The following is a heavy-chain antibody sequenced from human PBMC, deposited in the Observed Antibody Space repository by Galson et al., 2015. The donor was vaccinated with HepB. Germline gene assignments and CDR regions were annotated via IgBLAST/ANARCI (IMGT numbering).Heavy chain of an antibody. Sequence: SVRLSCKASGYTFTSYGISWVRQAPGQGLEWMGWVNTYNGNTTYAQVLQGRVTMTTDTSTSTAYMELRNLRSDDTAMYYCARDIRVYTGNYDVDYWGRGTLVTVSS. CDR1: GYTFTSYG. V-gene: IGHV1-18*01. D-gene: IGHD1-26*01. CDR3: ARDIRVYTGNYDVDY. CDR2: VNTYNGNT. J-gene: IGHJ4*02.